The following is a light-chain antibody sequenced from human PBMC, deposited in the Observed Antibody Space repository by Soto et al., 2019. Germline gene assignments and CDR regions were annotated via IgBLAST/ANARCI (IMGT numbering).Light chain of an antibody. CDR3: QQYGRSPAWT. CDR1: QSVSSAY. J-gene: IGKJ1*01. V-gene: IGKV3-20*01. CDR2: GAS. Sequence: EIVLTQSPGTLSLSPGERATLSCRASQSVSSAYLAWYQQKPGQAPRLLIYGASSRATGIPDRFSGSGSGTGFTLTISRLEPEDFAVYYCQQYGRSPAWTFGQGTQVEIK.